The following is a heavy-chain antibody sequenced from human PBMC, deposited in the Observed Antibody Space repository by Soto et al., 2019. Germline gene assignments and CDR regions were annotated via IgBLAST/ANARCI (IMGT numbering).Heavy chain of an antibody. Sequence: QVHLQQWGAGLLKPSETLSLTCAVYGGSFSGYYWSWIRQPPGKGLEWIGEINHSGSTNYNPSLKSRVTISADKSKNQFTLKLSSGTAADTAVYYCASSGYWLIVTTVPYYFDYWGQGTLVTVSS. CDR1: GGSFSGYY. V-gene: IGHV4-34*01. CDR3: ASSGYWLIVTTVPYYFDY. J-gene: IGHJ4*02. CDR2: INHSGST. D-gene: IGHD4-17*01.